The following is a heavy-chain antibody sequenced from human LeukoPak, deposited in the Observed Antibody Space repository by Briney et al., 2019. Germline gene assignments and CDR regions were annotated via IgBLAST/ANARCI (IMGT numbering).Heavy chain of an antibody. Sequence: GGSLRLSCAASGFTFRAYSMNWVRQTPGKGPEWVSHISSSSSTIYYADSVKGRFTISRDNGKNSLYLQMNSLRDEDTAVYYCVRGDGWFGELLNFDNWGQGTLVTVSS. V-gene: IGHV3-48*02. CDR3: VRGDGWFGELLNFDN. D-gene: IGHD3-10*01. CDR2: ISSSSSTI. J-gene: IGHJ4*02. CDR1: GFTFRAYS.